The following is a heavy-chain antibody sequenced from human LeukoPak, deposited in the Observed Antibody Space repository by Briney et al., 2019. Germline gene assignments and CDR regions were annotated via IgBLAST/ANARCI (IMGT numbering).Heavy chain of an antibody. J-gene: IGHJ4*02. CDR3: AKEEGYDCSGRPKSYFDY. CDR2: IRSNGATT. CDR1: WFTVSSLA. V-gene: IGHV3-64D*06. Sequence: GGSLRLAWSASWFTVSSLAMHWVRQAPGKGLEYVSSIRSNGATTYYADSGKGRFTISRDHSKNTLYLQMISLRGEDTAVYYWAKEEGYDCSGRPKSYFDYWGQGTLWSPS. D-gene: IGHD3-22*01.